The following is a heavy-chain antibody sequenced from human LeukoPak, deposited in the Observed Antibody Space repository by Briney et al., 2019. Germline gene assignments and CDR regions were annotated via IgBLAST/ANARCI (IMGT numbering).Heavy chain of an antibody. CDR3: ATEGRTLLASSGYYGDAFDI. V-gene: IGHV3-23*01. J-gene: IGHJ3*02. CDR2: ISGSGGST. CDR1: GFTFSSYA. Sequence: GGSLRLSCAASGFTFSSYALGWVRQAPGKGLEWVSAISGSGGSTYYADSVKGRFTISRDNSKNTLYLQMNSLRAEDTAVYYCATEGRTLLASSGYYGDAFDIWGQGTMVTVSS. D-gene: IGHD3-22*01.